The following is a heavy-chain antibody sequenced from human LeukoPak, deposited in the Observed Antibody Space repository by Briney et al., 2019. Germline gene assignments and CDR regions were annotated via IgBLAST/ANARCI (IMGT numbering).Heavy chain of an antibody. D-gene: IGHD6-19*01. CDR2: IKQDGSEK. V-gene: IGHV3-7*01. CDR3: ARTSSGYDY. Sequence: GGSLRLSCAASGFTFSSYWMSWVRQAPGEGLEWVANIKQDGSEKYYVDSVKGRFTISRDNSKNTLYLQMGSLRAEDMAVYYCARTSSGYDYWGQGTLVTVSS. J-gene: IGHJ4*02. CDR1: GFTFSSYW.